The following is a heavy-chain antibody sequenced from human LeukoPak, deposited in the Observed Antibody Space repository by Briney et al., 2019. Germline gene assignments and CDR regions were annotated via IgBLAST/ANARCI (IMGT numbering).Heavy chain of an antibody. CDR3: ARDQCSSTSCYVGVGIFDY. Sequence: GASVKVSCKTSGYFFSHYGISWVRQAPGRGPEWLGWISGINDNTNYAQRGQGRVTMTTDTATSTAYMELRNLRSDDTAVYYCARDQCSSTSCYVGVGIFDYWGQGTLVTVSS. D-gene: IGHD2-2*01. CDR1: GYFFSHYG. V-gene: IGHV1-18*01. J-gene: IGHJ4*02. CDR2: ISGINDNT.